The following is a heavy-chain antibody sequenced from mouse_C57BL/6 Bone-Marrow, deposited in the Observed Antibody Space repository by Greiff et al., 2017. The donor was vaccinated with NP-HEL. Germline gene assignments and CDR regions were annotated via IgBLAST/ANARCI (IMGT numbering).Heavy chain of an antibody. D-gene: IGHD3-2*02. V-gene: IGHV2-2*01. CDR1: GFSLTSYG. CDR3: ARKRQLRPPYAMDY. J-gene: IGHJ4*01. CDR2: IWSGGST. Sequence: VQRVESGPGLVQPSQSLSITCTVSGFSLTSYGVHWVRQSPGKGLEWLGVIWSGGSTDYNAAFISRLSISKDNSKSQVFFKMNSLQADDTAIYYCARKRQLRPPYAMDYWGQGTSVTVSS.